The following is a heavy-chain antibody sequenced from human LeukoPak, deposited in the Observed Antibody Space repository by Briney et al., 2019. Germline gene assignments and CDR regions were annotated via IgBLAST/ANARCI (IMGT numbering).Heavy chain of an antibody. D-gene: IGHD5-24*01. CDR3: AGTCPRDCYNGPRY. CDR2: INCNSCGK. CDR1: GYTFTDYY. V-gene: IGHV1-2*02. Sequence: VAAVKVSCKASGYTFTDYYIHWLRQAPGQGLESMGWINCNSCGKKSLQKLQGRVTMIRDTSSSTVYMELSRLRSDDTAVYYCAGTCPRDCYNGPRYWGQGTLVPVSS. J-gene: IGHJ4*02.